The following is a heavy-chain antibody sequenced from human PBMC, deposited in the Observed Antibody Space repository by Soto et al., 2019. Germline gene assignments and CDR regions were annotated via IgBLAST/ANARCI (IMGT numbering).Heavy chain of an antibody. V-gene: IGHV4-31*03. J-gene: IGHJ3*02. D-gene: IGHD2-21*01. CDR2: IYYSGST. Sequence: SETLSLTCTVSGGSISSGGYYWSWIRQHPGKGLEWIGYIYYSGSTYYNPSLKSRVTISVDTSKNQFSLKLSSVTAADTAVYYCAGDYSSALYIWGQGTMVTVSS. CDR1: GGSISSGGYY. CDR3: AGDYSSALYI.